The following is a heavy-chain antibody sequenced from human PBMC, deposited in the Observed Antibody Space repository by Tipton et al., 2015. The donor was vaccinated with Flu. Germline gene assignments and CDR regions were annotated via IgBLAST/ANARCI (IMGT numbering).Heavy chain of an antibody. V-gene: IGHV4-59*01. Sequence: TLSLTCTVSGGSISSYYWSWIRQPAGKGLEWIGYIYYSGSTNYNPSLKSRVTISVDTSKNQFSLKLSSVTAADTAVYYCARVIKWFGESFDIWGQGTMVTVSS. D-gene: IGHD3-10*01. J-gene: IGHJ3*02. CDR1: GGSISSYY. CDR3: ARVIKWFGESFDI. CDR2: IYYSGST.